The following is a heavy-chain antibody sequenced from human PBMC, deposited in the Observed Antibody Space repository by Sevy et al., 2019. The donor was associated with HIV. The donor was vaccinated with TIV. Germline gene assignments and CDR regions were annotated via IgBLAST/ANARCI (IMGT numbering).Heavy chain of an antibody. J-gene: IGHJ4*02. CDR2: ISYDGSNK. CDR3: ARESVTREYFDY. V-gene: IGHV3-30-3*01. D-gene: IGHD1-26*01. Sequence: GGSLRLSCAASGFTFSSYAMHWVRQAPGKGLEWVAVISYDGSNKYNADSVKGRFTTSRDNSKNTLYLQRNSLRAEDTAVYYCARESVTREYFDYWGQGTLVTVSS. CDR1: GFTFSSYA.